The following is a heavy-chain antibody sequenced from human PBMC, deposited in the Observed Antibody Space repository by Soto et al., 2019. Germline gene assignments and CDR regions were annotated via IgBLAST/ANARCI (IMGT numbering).Heavy chain of an antibody. CDR3: ARGLYYFDY. CDR1: GGSISSYY. J-gene: IGHJ4*02. Sequence: SETLSLTCTVSGGSISSYYWIWIRQPPGKGLEWIGYIYYSGSTNYNPSLKSRVTISVDTSKNQFSLKLSSVTAADTAVYYCARGLYYFDYWGQGTLVTVSS. V-gene: IGHV4-59*01. CDR2: IYYSGST.